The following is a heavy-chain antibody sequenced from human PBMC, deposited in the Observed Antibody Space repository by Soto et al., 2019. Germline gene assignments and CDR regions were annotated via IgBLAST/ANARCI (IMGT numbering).Heavy chain of an antibody. D-gene: IGHD6-19*01. CDR1: GFTFSGYE. V-gene: IGHV3-48*03. CDR2: ISSSGSTI. J-gene: IGHJ4*02. Sequence: HPGGSLRLSCAASGFTFSGYEMNWVRQAPGKGLEWVSYISSSGSTIYYADSVKGRFTISRDNAKNSLYLQMNSLRAEDTAVYYCARVEDSSGWNYYFDYWGQGTLVTVSS. CDR3: ARVEDSSGWNYYFDY.